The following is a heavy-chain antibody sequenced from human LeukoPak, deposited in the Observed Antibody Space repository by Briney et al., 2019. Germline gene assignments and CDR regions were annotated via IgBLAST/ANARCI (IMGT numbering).Heavy chain of an antibody. D-gene: IGHD5-18*01. Sequence: KPGGSLRLSCAASGFTFSSYSMNWVRQAPGKGLEWVSSISSSSSYIYYADSVKGRFTISRDNAKNSLYLQMNSLRAEDTAVYYCARDRSTAMVPYYYMDVWGKGTTVTVSS. J-gene: IGHJ6*03. CDR3: ARDRSTAMVPYYYMDV. CDR2: ISSSSSYI. CDR1: GFTFSSYS. V-gene: IGHV3-21*01.